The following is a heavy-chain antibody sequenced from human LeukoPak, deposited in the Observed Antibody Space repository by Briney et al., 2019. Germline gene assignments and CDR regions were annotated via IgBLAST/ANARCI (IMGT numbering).Heavy chain of an antibody. CDR3: ARDREYSSSSRPNYYYYYYMDV. CDR1: GYTFTSYG. CDR2: ISAYNGNT. V-gene: IGHV1-18*01. Sequence: GASVKVSCKASGYTFTSYGIIWVRQAPGQGLEWMGWISAYNGNTNYAQKLQGRVTMTTDTSTSTAYMELRSLRSDDTAVYYCARDREYSSSSRPNYYYYYYMDVWGKGTTVTVSS. D-gene: IGHD6-6*01. J-gene: IGHJ6*03.